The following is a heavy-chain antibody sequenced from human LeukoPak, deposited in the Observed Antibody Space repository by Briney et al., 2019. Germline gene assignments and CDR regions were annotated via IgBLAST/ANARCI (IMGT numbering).Heavy chain of an antibody. CDR3: ARIAVAGTPPPYGMDV. V-gene: IGHV5-51*01. Sequence: GESLKISCKDSGYSFTSYWIGWVRQMPGKGLEWMGIIYPGDSDTRYSPSFQGQVTISADKSISTAYLQWSSLKASDTAMYYCARIAVAGTPPPYGMDVWGQGTTVTVSS. CDR2: IYPGDSDT. J-gene: IGHJ6*02. D-gene: IGHD6-19*01. CDR1: GYSFTSYW.